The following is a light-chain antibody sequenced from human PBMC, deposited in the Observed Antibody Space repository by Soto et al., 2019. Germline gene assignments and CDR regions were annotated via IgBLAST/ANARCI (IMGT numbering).Light chain of an antibody. CDR2: AAS. CDR3: QKYNSAPLT. Sequence: DIQMTQSPSSLSASIGDRVTITCRESLPNSNYLAWYQQKPAKIPNLLIYAASTLQAGVPSRFSGSGSGTDFTLTISSLQPEDVAAYYCQKYNSAPLTFGGGTKVDI. V-gene: IGKV1-27*01. CDR1: LPNSNY. J-gene: IGKJ4*01.